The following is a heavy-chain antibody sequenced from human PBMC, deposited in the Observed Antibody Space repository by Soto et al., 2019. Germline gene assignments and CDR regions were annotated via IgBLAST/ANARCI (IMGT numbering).Heavy chain of an antibody. CDR2: MNPNSGNT. Sequence: ASVKVSCKASGYTFTSYDINWVPQATGQGLEWMGWMNPNSGNTGYAQKFQGRVTMTRNTSISTAYMELSSLRSEDTAVYYCASEYSSSYWFDPWGQGALVTVSS. CDR3: ASEYSSSYWFDP. CDR1: GYTFTSYD. V-gene: IGHV1-8*01. J-gene: IGHJ5*02. D-gene: IGHD6-6*01.